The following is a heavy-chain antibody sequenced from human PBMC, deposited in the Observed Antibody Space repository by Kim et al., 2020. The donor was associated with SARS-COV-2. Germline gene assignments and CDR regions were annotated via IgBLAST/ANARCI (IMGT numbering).Heavy chain of an antibody. CDR1: GYTFTGYY. CDR3: ARGGVGAYDYGDIDY. CDR2: INPNSGGT. Sequence: ASVKVSCKASGYTFTGYYMHWVRQAPGQGLEWMGWINPNSGGTNYAQKFQGRVTMTRDTSISTAYMELSRLRSDDTAVYYCARGGVGAYDYGDIDYWGQGTLFTVSS. D-gene: IGHD4-17*01. V-gene: IGHV1-2*02. J-gene: IGHJ4*02.